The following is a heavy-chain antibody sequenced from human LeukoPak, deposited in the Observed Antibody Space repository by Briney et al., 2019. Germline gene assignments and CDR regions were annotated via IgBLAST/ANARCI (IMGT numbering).Heavy chain of an antibody. J-gene: IGHJ4*02. CDR2: VTGTGSST. V-gene: IGHV3-23*01. D-gene: IGHD1/OR15-1a*01. Sequence: GGSLRLSCAASGFTFSSYAMSWVRQAPGKGLEWVSIVTGTGSSTNYADSARGRFTISRDNSKNTLYLQMNSLRAEDTATYYCAKGGTADLAYIDYWGQGALVTVSS. CDR1: GFTFSSYA. CDR3: AKGGTADLAYIDY.